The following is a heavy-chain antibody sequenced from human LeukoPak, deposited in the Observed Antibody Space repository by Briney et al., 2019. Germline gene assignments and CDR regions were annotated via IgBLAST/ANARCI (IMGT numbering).Heavy chain of an antibody. J-gene: IGHJ3*02. Sequence: SVKVSCKASGGTFSSYAISWGREAPGQGLEWMGGIIPIFGTSNYAQKFQGRVTITADESTSTAYMELSSLRSEDTAVYYCARGYSYGTRDDAFDIWGQGTMVTVSS. CDR2: IIPIFGTS. V-gene: IGHV1-69*01. CDR1: GGTFSSYA. D-gene: IGHD5-18*01. CDR3: ARGYSYGTRDDAFDI.